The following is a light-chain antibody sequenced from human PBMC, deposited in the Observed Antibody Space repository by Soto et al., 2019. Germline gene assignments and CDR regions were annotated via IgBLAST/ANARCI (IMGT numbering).Light chain of an antibody. CDR3: QQYKSDPCT. J-gene: IGKJ1*01. CDR2: DAF. V-gene: IGKV1-5*01. Sequence: DIQMTQSPSTLSASVGDRVTITCRASQSISSWLARYQQKPGKAPKLLIYDAFSLDSGVPSTFSGSGSGTEFTLTINILQPDDFFTYYGQQYKSDPCTFGQATKVDFK. CDR1: QSISSW.